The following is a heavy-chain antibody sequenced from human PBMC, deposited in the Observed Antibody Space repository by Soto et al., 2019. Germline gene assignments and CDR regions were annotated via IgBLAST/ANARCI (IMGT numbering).Heavy chain of an antibody. Sequence: ASVKVSCKASGYTFTSYAMHWVRQAPGQRLEWMGWINAGNGNTKYSQKFQGRVTITRDTSASTAYMELSSLRSEDTAVYYCAREQVDCSGGSCYMDVWGKGTTVTVSS. V-gene: IGHV1-3*01. J-gene: IGHJ6*03. CDR3: AREQVDCSGGSCYMDV. D-gene: IGHD2-15*01. CDR2: INAGNGNT. CDR1: GYTFTSYA.